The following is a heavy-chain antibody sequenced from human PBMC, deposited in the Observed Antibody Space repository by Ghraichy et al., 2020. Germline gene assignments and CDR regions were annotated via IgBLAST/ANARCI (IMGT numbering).Heavy chain of an antibody. CDR2: INPNSGGT. CDR1: GYTFTGYY. D-gene: IGHD3-3*01. CDR3: ARDLEVYDFWRGYYEGYYYYGVDV. Sequence: ASVKVSCKAYGYTFTGYYMHWARQAPGLGLEGMGWINPNSGGTNYAQKLQGRVTMTRDTSISTAYMELSRLRSDDTAVYYCARDLEVYDFWRGYYEGYYYYGVDVCGQCTTVTVS. J-gene: IGHJ6*02. V-gene: IGHV1-2*02.